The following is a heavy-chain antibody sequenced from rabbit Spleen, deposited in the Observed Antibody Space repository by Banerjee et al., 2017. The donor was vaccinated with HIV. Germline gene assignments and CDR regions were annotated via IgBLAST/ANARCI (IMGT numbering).Heavy chain of an antibody. CDR1: GIDFSSYYY. J-gene: IGHJ4*01. CDR2: IYTGSSGST. D-gene: IGHD8-1*01. V-gene: IGHV1S40*01. Sequence: QSLEESGGDLVKPGASLALTCTASGIDFSSYYYMCWVRQAPGKGLEWIACIYTGSSGSTYYASWAKGRFTISKTSSTTVTLQMTSLTAADTATYFCAREVFGSSWYFDLWGQGTLVTVS. CDR3: AREVFGSSWYFDL.